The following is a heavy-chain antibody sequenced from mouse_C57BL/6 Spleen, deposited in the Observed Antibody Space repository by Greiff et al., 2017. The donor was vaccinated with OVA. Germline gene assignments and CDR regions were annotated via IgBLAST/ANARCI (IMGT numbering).Heavy chain of an antibody. D-gene: IGHD2-5*01. V-gene: IGHV1-52*01. CDR1: GYTFTSYW. Sequence: QVQLQQPGAELVRPGSSVKLSCKASGYTFTSYWMHWVKQRPIQGLEWIGNIDPSDSETHYNQKFKDKATLTVDKSSSTAYMQLSSLTSEDSAVYYCARMDSNPWFAYWGQGTLVTVSA. J-gene: IGHJ3*01. CDR2: IDPSDSET. CDR3: ARMDSNPWFAY.